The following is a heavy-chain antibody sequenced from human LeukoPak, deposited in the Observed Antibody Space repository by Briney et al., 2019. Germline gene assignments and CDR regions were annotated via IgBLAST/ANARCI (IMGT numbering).Heavy chain of an antibody. CDR1: GFTSSSYA. CDR2: ISYDGSNK. D-gene: IGHD6-19*01. CDR3: ASGIAVAGISDAFDI. Sequence: GGSLRLSCAASGFTSSSYAMHWVRQAPGKGLEWVAVISYDGSNKYYADSVKGRFTISRDNSKNTLYLQMNSLRAEDTAVYYCASGIAVAGISDAFDIWGQGTMVTVSS. J-gene: IGHJ3*02. V-gene: IGHV3-30-3*01.